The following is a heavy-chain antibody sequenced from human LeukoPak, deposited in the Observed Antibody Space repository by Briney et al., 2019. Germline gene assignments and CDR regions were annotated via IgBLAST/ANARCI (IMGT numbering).Heavy chain of an antibody. J-gene: IGHJ5*02. D-gene: IGHD3-3*01. CDR2: ISAYNGNT. Sequence: ASVKVSCKASGYTFTSYGISWVRQAPGQGLEWMGWISAYNGNTNYAQKLQGRVTMTTDTSTSTAYMELRSLRSDDTAVYYCARDKGGGNYECWSGRLHWFDPWGQGTLVTVSS. CDR3: ARDKGGGNYECWSGRLHWFDP. CDR1: GYTFTSYG. V-gene: IGHV1-18*01.